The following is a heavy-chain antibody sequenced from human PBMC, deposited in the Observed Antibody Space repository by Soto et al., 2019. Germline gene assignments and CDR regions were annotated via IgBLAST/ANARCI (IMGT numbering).Heavy chain of an antibody. CDR2: ISGSGGTT. CDR1: EFTFSTYG. Sequence: EVQLLESGGGLVQPGGSLKLSCAASEFTFSTYGMNWVRQAPGKGLEWVSGISGSGGTTYYADSVKGRFTISRDNSKNTPYLQIDSLRAEDTAVYYCARDRCCSSPTCYVVGYYYYGMDVWGQGTTVTVSS. D-gene: IGHD2-2*01. V-gene: IGHV3-23*01. J-gene: IGHJ6*02. CDR3: ARDRCCSSPTCYVVGYYYYGMDV.